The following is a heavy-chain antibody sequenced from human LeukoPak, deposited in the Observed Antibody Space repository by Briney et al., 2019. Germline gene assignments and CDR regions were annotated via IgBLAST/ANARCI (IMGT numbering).Heavy chain of an antibody. Sequence: ASVKVSCKASGYTFTGYYMHWVRQATGQGLEWMGWMNPNSGNTGYAQKFQGRVTMTRNTSISTAYMELSSLRSEDTAVYYCARLEYYDILTGQQTRQYYYYYGMDVWGQGTTVTVSS. CDR2: MNPNSGNT. V-gene: IGHV1-8*02. D-gene: IGHD3-9*01. J-gene: IGHJ6*02. CDR1: GYTFTGYY. CDR3: ARLEYYDILTGQQTRQYYYYYGMDV.